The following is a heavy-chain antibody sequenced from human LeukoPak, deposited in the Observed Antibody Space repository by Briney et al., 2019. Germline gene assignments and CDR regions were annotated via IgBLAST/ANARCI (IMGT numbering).Heavy chain of an antibody. CDR3: ARDREQQLVYNWFDP. V-gene: IGHV3-48*04. Sequence: GGSLRLSCAASGFTFSSYSMNWVRQAPGKGLKWVSYISSSSSTIYYADSVKGRFTISRDNAKNSLYLQMNSLRAEDTAVYYCARDREQQLVYNWFDPWGQGTLVTVSS. CDR2: ISSSSSTI. CDR1: GFTFSSYS. D-gene: IGHD6-13*01. J-gene: IGHJ5*02.